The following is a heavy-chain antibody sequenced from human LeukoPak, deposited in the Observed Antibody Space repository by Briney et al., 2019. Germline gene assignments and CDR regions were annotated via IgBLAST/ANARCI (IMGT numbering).Heavy chain of an antibody. D-gene: IGHD6-13*01. CDR1: GGSISSSNW. CDR3: ARRGSSRPLGFDP. J-gene: IGHJ5*02. V-gene: IGHV4-4*02. Sequence: SGTLSLTCAVTGGSISSSNWWSWVRQPPGKGLEWIGEIYHSGSTNYNPSLKSRVTISVDKSKNQFSLKLSSVTAADTAVYYCARRGSSRPLGFDPWGQGTLVTVSS. CDR2: IYHSGST.